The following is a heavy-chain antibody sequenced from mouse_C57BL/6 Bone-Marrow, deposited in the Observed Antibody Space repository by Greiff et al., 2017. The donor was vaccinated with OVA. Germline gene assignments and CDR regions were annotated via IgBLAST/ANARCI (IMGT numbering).Heavy chain of an antibody. J-gene: IGHJ4*01. D-gene: IGHD2-4*01. Sequence: QVQLKQSGPGLVQPSQSLSITCTVSGFSLTSYGVHWVRQSPGKGLEWLGVIWSGGSTDYNAAFISRLSISKDNSKSQVFFKMNSLQADDTAIYYCARNEVITTGTPYYYAMDYWGQGTSVTVSS. CDR2: IWSGGST. V-gene: IGHV2-2*01. CDR1: GFSLTSYG. CDR3: ARNEVITTGTPYYYAMDY.